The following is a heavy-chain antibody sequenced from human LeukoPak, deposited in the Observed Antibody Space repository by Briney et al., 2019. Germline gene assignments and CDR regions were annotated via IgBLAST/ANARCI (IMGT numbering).Heavy chain of an antibody. D-gene: IGHD5-24*01. V-gene: IGHV3-30-3*01. J-gene: IGHJ6*02. CDR3: ARDPWDGYNCEGGPHYYYGMDV. CDR2: ISYDGSNK. Sequence: PGGSLRLSCAASGFTFSSYAMHWVRQAPGKGLEWVAVISYDGSNKYYADSVKGRFTISRDNSKNTLYLQMNSLRAEDTAVYYCARDPWDGYNCEGGPHYYYGMDVWGQGTTVTVSS. CDR1: GFTFSSYA.